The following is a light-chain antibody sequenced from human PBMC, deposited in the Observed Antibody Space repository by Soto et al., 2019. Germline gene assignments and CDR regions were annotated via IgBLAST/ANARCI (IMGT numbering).Light chain of an antibody. CDR1: QGFSNS. CDR2: GAS. V-gene: IGKV1-27*01. Sequence: DIQMTQSPSSLTASIGVRVTISCRTSQGFSNSLAWYQQKPGKVPTLLIYGASILQSGVPSRFSGSGSGTEFTLTISCLQPEDVATYFCQKYDSAPLTFGGGTKLEIK. CDR3: QKYDSAPLT. J-gene: IGKJ4*01.